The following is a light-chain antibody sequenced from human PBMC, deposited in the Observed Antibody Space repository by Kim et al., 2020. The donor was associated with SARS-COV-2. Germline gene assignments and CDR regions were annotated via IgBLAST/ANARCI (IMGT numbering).Light chain of an antibody. CDR3: QQSYGTPYT. Sequence: DIQMTQSPSSLSASVGDRVTITCRASQSISDYLNWYQQKPEKAPKLLIYAASSLQSGVPSRFSGSGSGTDFTLTISSLQSEDFASYFCQQSYGTPYTFGQGTKVDIK. J-gene: IGKJ2*01. CDR2: AAS. CDR1: QSISDY. V-gene: IGKV1-39*01.